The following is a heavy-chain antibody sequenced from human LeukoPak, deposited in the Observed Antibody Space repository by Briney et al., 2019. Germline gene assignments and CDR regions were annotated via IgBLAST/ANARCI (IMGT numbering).Heavy chain of an antibody. Sequence: SSETLSLTWTISGGSISSDTYLWNWIRQSAGKGLEWIGRIYSSGSTNYNPSLKSRVTISIQTSKNQFSIQLSSVTAADTAVYYCARAPRRYGSFDFWGQGILVTVSS. CDR3: ARAPRRYGSFDF. J-gene: IGHJ4*02. CDR1: GGSISSDTYL. V-gene: IGHV4-61*02. D-gene: IGHD5-18*01. CDR2: IYSSGST.